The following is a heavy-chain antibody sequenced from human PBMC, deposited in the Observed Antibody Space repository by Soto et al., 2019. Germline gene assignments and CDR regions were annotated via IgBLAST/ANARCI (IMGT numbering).Heavy chain of an antibody. V-gene: IGHV5-51*01. Sequence: PGESLKISCKASGYNFATYWIGCVRQMPWKGLEWMGLIYPGDSNTRFSPSFQGQVTISVDMSISTAYLQWSSLRVSDTAMYYCARQAYQYDTNSSGYWGQGTMVTVSS. CDR3: ARQAYQYDTNSSGY. J-gene: IGHJ4*02. D-gene: IGHD2-8*01. CDR1: GYNFATYW. CDR2: IYPGDSNT.